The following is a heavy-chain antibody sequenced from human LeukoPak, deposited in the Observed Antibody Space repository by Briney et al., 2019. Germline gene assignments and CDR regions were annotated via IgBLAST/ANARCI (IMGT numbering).Heavy chain of an antibody. CDR1: GFTFSSYA. CDR2: NSGSGGST. CDR3: AKDILSVTRGSDY. V-gene: IGHV3-23*01. D-gene: IGHD4-17*01. J-gene: IGHJ4*02. Sequence: GGSLRLSCAASGFTFSSYAMSWVRQAPGKGLEWVSANSGSGGSTYYADSVKGRFTISRDNSKNTLYLQMNSLRAEDTAVYYCAKDILSVTRGSDYWGQGTLVTVSS.